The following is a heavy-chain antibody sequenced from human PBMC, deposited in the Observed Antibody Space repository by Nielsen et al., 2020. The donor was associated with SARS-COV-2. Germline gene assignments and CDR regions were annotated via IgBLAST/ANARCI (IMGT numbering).Heavy chain of an antibody. CDR2: IKQDGSEK. J-gene: IGHJ5*02. CDR1: GFTFSSYA. Sequence: GESLKISCAASGFTFSSYAMSWVRQAPGKGLEWVANIKQDGSEKYYVDSVKGRFTISRDNAKNSLYLQMNSLRAEDTAVYYWSGDLDYYDNRGYDRWGQGTLVTVSP. D-gene: IGHD3-22*01. V-gene: IGHV3-7*01. CDR3: SGDLDYYDNRGYDR.